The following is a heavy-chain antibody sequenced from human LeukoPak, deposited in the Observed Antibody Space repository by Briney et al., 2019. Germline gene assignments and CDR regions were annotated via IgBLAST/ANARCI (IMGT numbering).Heavy chain of an antibody. CDR2: INTASNYI. V-gene: IGHV3-21*01. CDR1: GFTFSTYS. Sequence: PGGSLRLSCAASGFTFSTYSMNWVRQAPGKGLEWVSSINTASNYIYYADSVKGRFTISRDNAKNSLYLQMNSLRAEDTAVYYCAILTSHYDILTGYLNNWFDPWGQGTLVTVSS. J-gene: IGHJ5*02. CDR3: AILTSHYDILTGYLNNWFDP. D-gene: IGHD3-9*01.